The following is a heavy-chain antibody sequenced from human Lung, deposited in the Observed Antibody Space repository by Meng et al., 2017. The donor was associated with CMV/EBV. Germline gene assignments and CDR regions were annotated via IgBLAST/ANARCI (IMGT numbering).Heavy chain of an antibody. CDR1: GFSFSTTA. J-gene: IGHJ5*02. CDR3: AKDPMGASGSDA. Sequence: GESLKISCAASGFSFSTTAMHWFRQAPGKGLEWVSFISRGGDSRYYADSMKGRFTISRDTSANTLYLQLNGLRVDDTAVYYCAKDPMGASGSDAWGQGTLVTVSS. V-gene: IGHV3-23*01. D-gene: IGHD3-10*01. CDR2: ISRGGDSR.